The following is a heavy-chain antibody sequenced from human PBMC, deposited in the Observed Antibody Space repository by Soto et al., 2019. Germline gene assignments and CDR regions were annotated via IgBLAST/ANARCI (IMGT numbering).Heavy chain of an antibody. J-gene: IGHJ4*02. CDR1: GFTFSSYA. Sequence: VGSLRLSCAASGFTFSSYAMSWVRQAPGKGLEWVSAISGSGGSAYYADSVKGRFTISRDNSKNTLYLQMNSLRAEDTAVYYCANNNYDSSGYHPYWGQGTLVTVSS. CDR3: ANNNYDSSGYHPY. V-gene: IGHV3-23*01. CDR2: ISGSGGSA. D-gene: IGHD3-22*01.